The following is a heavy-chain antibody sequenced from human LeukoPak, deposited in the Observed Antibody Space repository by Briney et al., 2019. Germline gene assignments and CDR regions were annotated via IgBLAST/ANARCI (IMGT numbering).Heavy chain of an antibody. CDR2: IYTSGST. CDR1: GGSISSYY. D-gene: IGHD3-16*02. V-gene: IGHV4-4*07. CDR3: ARGFYYDYVWGSYRYFDY. Sequence: SETLSLTYTVSGGSISSYYWSWIRQPAGKGLEWIGRIYTSGSTNYNPSHKSRVTMSVDTSKNQFSLKLSSVTAADTAVYYCARGFYYDYVWGSYRYFDYWGQGTLVTVSS. J-gene: IGHJ4*02.